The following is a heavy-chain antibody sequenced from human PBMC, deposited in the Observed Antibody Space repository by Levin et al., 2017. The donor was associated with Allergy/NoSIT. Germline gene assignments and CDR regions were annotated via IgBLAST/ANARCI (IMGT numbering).Heavy chain of an antibody. V-gene: IGHV4-34*01. J-gene: IGHJ4*02. CDR2: IFHSGST. CDR1: GGSFSGYY. CDR3: SRGIGYDYGDYQDY. D-gene: IGHD4-17*01. Sequence: SQTLSLTCAVHGGSFSGYYWSWIRQPPGKGLEWIGEIFHSGSTNYNPSLKSRVTISVDTSKNQFSLKLRSVTAADTAVYYCSRGIGYDYGDYQDYWGQGTLVTVSS.